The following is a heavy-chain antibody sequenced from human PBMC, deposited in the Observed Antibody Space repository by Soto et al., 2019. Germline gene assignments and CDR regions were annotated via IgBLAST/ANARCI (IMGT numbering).Heavy chain of an antibody. V-gene: IGHV3-30*18. D-gene: IGHD6-13*01. J-gene: IGHJ5*02. CDR1: GFTFSSYG. CDR3: AQGGAGYRSPAS. Sequence: QVQLVESGGGVVQPGRSLRLSCAASGFTFSSYGMHWVRQAPGKGLEWVALISYDGSNKNYADSVKGRFTISRDNSKNPWYGPRNSLRAEDTAVYYCAQGGAGYRSPASWGQGTLVTVSS. CDR2: ISYDGSNK.